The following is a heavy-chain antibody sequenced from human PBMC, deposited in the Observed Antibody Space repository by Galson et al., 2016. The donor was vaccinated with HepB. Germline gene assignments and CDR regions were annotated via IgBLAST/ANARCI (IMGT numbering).Heavy chain of an antibody. D-gene: IGHD5-18*01. CDR1: GYTFSSYS. J-gene: IGHJ4*02. V-gene: IGHV1-18*04. Sequence: SVKVSCKASGYTFSSYSILWVRQAPGQGLEWMGWVSTYNGNTNSAQKLQGRVTMTTDTSTTTAYMELRTLRSDDTAVYYCARGGGRGYPYTGDYWGQGTLVTVSS. CDR2: VSTYNGNT. CDR3: ARGGGRGYPYTGDY.